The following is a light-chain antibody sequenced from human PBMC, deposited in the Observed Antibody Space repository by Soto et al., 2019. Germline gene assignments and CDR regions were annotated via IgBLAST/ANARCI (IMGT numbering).Light chain of an antibody. CDR1: QSISSS. Sequence: DIQMTQSPSTLSAFVGDRVTITCRASQSISSSLTWYQQKPGKAPKLLIYKASSLESGVPSRFGGSGSGTEFTLTISSLQPDDFATYYCQQYNSYSEWTFGQGTKVDIK. V-gene: IGKV1-5*03. J-gene: IGKJ1*01. CDR3: QQYNSYSEWT. CDR2: KAS.